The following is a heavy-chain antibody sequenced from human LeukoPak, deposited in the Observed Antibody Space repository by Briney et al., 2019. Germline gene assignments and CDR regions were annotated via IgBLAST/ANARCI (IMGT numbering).Heavy chain of an antibody. Sequence: SETLSLTCTVSGGSISSSYWGWIRHPPGQGLEWIAYIYYSGSTNYNPSLKSRVTISVDTSKNQFSLKLSSVTAADSAVYYCARRTQENGMATENNWFDPWGQGTLVTVSS. D-gene: IGHD5-24*01. CDR1: GGSISSSY. CDR2: IYYSGST. CDR3: ARRTQENGMATENNWFDP. V-gene: IGHV4-59*08. J-gene: IGHJ5*02.